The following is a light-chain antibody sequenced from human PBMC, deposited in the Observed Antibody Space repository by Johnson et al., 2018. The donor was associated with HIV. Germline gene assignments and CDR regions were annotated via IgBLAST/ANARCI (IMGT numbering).Light chain of an antibody. CDR1: SSNIGNNY. CDR2: DNN. V-gene: IGLV1-51*01. Sequence: QSVLTQPPSVSAAPGQKVTISCSGSSSNIGNNYVSWYQQLPGTAPKLLIYDNNKRPSGIPDRFSGSKSGTSATLGITGLQTGDEADYYCGTLDNSLSAYVFDTGTKVTVL. CDR3: GTLDNSLSAYV. J-gene: IGLJ1*01.